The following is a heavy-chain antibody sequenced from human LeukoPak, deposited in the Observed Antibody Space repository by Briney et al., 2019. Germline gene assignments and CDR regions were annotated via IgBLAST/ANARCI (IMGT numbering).Heavy chain of an antibody. J-gene: IGHJ4*02. CDR3: ARDRDYGSGSCDY. V-gene: IGHV4-61*01. CDR1: GDSVSSNSAA. D-gene: IGHD3-10*01. CDR2: IYYTGST. Sequence: SQTLSLTCAISGDSVSSNSAAWNWIRQPPGKGLEWIGYIYYTGSTHFNPSLKSRVTISVDTSKNQFSLKLSSVTAADTAVYYCARDRDYGSGSCDYWGQGSLVTVSS.